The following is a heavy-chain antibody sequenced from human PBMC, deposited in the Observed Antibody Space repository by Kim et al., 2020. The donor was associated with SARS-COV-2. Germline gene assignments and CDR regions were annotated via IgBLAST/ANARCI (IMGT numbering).Heavy chain of an antibody. J-gene: IGHJ5*02. CDR2: ISSSGSYI. CDR3: TRVSSGSSSWYWFDP. Sequence: GVALRISCAASGFTFSDYYMTWIRQAPGKGLEWLAYISSSGSYIKYAESVKGRLTISRDNAKNSMYLQMNSLSAEDTAVYYCTRVSSGSSSWYWFDPWG. CDR1: GFTFSDYY. V-gene: IGHV3-11*05. D-gene: IGHD6-13*01.